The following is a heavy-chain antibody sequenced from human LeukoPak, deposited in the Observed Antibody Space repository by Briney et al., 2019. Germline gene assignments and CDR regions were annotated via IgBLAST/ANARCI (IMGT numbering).Heavy chain of an antibody. V-gene: IGHV3-48*01. J-gene: IGHJ4*02. D-gene: IGHD6-19*01. CDR3: ARVLYSSGWYGDHY. CDR1: GFTFSSYA. CDR2: ISSSSSTI. Sequence: GRSLRLSCAASGFTFSSYAMHWVRQAPGKGLEWVSYISSSSSTIYYADSVKGRFTISRDNAKNSLYLQMNSLRAEDTAVYYYARVLYSSGWYGDHYWGQGTLVTVSS.